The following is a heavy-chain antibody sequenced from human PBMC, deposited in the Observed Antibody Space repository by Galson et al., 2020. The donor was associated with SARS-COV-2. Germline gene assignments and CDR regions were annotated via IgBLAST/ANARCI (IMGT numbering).Heavy chain of an antibody. CDR2: INPNSGGT. CDR1: GYTFTGYY. CDR3: ARSLISRIGKYADLDSDAFDI. Sequence: GESLKISCKASGYTFTGYYMHWVRQAPGQGLEWMGWINPNSGGTNYAQKFQGWVTMTRDTSISTAYMELSRLRSDDTAVYYCARSLISRIGKYADLDSDAFDIWGQGAMVTVPS. J-gene: IGHJ3*02. V-gene: IGHV1-2*04. D-gene: IGHD3-22*01.